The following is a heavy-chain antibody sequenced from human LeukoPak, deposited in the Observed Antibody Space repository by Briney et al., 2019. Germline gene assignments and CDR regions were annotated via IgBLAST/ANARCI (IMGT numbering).Heavy chain of an antibody. J-gene: IGHJ6*02. D-gene: IGHD3-9*01. CDR2: ISAYNGNT. V-gene: IGHV1-18*01. Sequence: ASVKVSCKASGYTFTSYGISWVRQAPGQGLEWMGWISAYNGNTIYAQKLQGRVTMTTDTSTSTVYMELSSLRSEDTAVYYCASGAPSYYDILTGYYPTLDYYYGMDVWGQGTTVTVSS. CDR3: ASGAPSYYDILTGYYPTLDYYYGMDV. CDR1: GYTFTSYG.